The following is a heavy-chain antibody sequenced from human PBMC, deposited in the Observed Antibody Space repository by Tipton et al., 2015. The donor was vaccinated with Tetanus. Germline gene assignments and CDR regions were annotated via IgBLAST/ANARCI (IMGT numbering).Heavy chain of an antibody. CDR2: IYYSGTS. CDR3: ARMGFTYGQVVY. D-gene: IGHD5-18*01. CDR1: GDSNSSGPYS. V-gene: IGHV4-30-4*01. Sequence: TLSLTCTVSGDSNSSGPYSWSWLRQHPGKGLELIGYIYYSGTSYISPSLTRRVSIAVDTSRNQFSLKLTSVTAADTATYYCARMGFTYGQVVYWGQGTLVTVAS. J-gene: IGHJ4*02.